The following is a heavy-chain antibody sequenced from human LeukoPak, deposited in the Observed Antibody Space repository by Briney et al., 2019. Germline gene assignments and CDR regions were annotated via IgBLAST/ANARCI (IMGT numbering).Heavy chain of an antibody. D-gene: IGHD3-22*01. J-gene: IGHJ1*01. CDR2: IYYSGST. Sequence: SETLSLTCTVSGGSISSYCWSWIRQPPGKGLEWIGYIYYSGSTNYNPSLKSRVTISVDTSKNQSSLKLSSVTAADTAVYYCARHDSSGYYLEYFQHWGQGTLVTVSS. V-gene: IGHV4-59*01. CDR3: ARHDSSGYYLEYFQH. CDR1: GGSISSYC.